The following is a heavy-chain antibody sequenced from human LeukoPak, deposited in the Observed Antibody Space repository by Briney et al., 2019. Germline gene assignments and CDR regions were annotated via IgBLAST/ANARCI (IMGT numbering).Heavy chain of an antibody. D-gene: IGHD6-6*01. Sequence: PSETLSLTCTVSGDPISSYYWSWIRQPAGKGLEWIGRIHTSGSTNHNPSLTSRVTMSVDTSKNQFSLKLTSVTAADTAVYYCARETAELGRSFDYWGQGAQVTVSS. J-gene: IGHJ4*02. CDR3: ARETAELGRSFDY. V-gene: IGHV4-4*07. CDR1: GDPISSYY. CDR2: IHTSGST.